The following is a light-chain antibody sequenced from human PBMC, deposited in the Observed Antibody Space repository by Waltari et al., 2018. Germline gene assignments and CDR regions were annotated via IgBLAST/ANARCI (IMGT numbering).Light chain of an antibody. J-gene: IGLJ1*01. CDR2: QDN. CDR1: ELVAMS. Sequence: SYVLTQPPLASVSPGQPAAITRSGAELVAMSVCWYQQKPGQSHAVVIYQDNKRPSGIPERFFGSSSGNTATLTITGTQATDEAYYYCQAWDSTAGVFGTGTKVIVL. V-gene: IGLV3-1*01. CDR3: QAWDSTAGV.